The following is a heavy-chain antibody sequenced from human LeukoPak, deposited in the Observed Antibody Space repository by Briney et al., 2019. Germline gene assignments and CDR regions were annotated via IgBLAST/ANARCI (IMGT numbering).Heavy chain of an antibody. CDR3: ARDHWESAGSAWCYYGMDV. CDR2: IFHTKSA. V-gene: IGHV4-59*01. J-gene: IGHJ6*02. CDR1: GGSITGYY. D-gene: IGHD6-19*01. Sequence: SETLSLTCTVSGGSITGYYWSWIRQPPGEGLEWIGYIFHTKSASYNPSLKSRVTISLDASKNQVSLRLTSVTSADTAVYYCARDHWESAGSAWCYYGMDVWGQGTTVTVSS.